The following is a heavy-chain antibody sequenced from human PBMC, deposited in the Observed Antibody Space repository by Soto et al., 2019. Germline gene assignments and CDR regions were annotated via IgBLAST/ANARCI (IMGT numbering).Heavy chain of an antibody. V-gene: IGHV3-23*01. Sequence: GGSLRLSCAASGFTFSSYAMNWVRQAPGKGLEWVSSISGSGGSTYYADSVKGRFTISRDKSKNTLYLQLNSLRADDTAAYFCATSGTQVWFWEPKYYFDDWAQGTLVNVAS. D-gene: IGHD3-10*01. CDR1: GFTFSSYA. CDR3: ATSGTQVWFWEPKYYFDD. J-gene: IGHJ4*02. CDR2: ISGSGGST.